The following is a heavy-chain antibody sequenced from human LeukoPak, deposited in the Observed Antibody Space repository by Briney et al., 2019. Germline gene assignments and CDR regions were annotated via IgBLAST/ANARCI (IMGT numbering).Heavy chain of an antibody. J-gene: IGHJ4*02. V-gene: IGHV1-2*02. CDR1: GYTFTGYY. D-gene: IGHD2-2*01. CDR2: INPNSGGT. CDR3: AREKKVVPAASSMLY. Sequence: ASVKVSCKASGYTFTGYYMHWVRQAPGQGLEWMGWINPNSGGTNYAQKFQGRVTMTRDTSISTAYMELSRLRSDDTAVYYCAREKKVVPAASSMLYWGQGTLVTVSS.